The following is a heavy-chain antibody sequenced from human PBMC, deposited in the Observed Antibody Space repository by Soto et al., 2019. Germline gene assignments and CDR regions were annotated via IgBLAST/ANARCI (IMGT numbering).Heavy chain of an antibody. CDR3: AKERRGYGDDYFDY. D-gene: IGHD4-17*01. J-gene: IGHJ4*02. V-gene: IGHV3-30*18. CDR1: GFTFSSYG. Sequence: QVQLVESGGGVVQPGRSLRLSCAASGFTFSSYGMHWVRQAPGKGLEWVAVISYDGSNKYYADSVKGRFTISRDNSKNTLYLQMNSLRAEDTAVYYCAKERRGYGDDYFDYWGQGTLVTVSS. CDR2: ISYDGSNK.